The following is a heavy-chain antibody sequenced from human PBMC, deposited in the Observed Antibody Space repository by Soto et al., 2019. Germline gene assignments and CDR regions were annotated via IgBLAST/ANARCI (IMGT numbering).Heavy chain of an antibody. CDR1: GGSISSYY. V-gene: IGHV4-59*01. J-gene: IGHJ5*02. CDR2: IYYSGST. CDR3: ARGLSGYDGDNWFDP. Sequence: SETLSLTCTVSGGSISSYYWSWIRQPPGKGLERIGYIYYSGSTNYNPSLKSRVTISVDTSKNQFSLKLSSVTAADTAVYYCARGLSGYDGDNWFDPWGQGTLVTVSS. D-gene: IGHD5-12*01.